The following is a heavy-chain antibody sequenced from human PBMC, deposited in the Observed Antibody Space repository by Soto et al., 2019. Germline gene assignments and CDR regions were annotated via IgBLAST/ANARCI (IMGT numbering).Heavy chain of an antibody. D-gene: IGHD3-22*01. CDR3: ARIQRYYYDSSGYKRGFDP. CDR1: GFSLSTSGMC. Sequence: SGPTLVNPTQTLTLTCTFSGFSLSTSGMCVSWIRQPPGKALEWLALIDWDDDKYYSTSLKTRLTISKDTSKNQVVLTMTNMDPVDTATYYCARIQRYYYDSSGYKRGFDPWGQGTLVTVS. J-gene: IGHJ5*02. V-gene: IGHV2-70*01. CDR2: IDWDDDK.